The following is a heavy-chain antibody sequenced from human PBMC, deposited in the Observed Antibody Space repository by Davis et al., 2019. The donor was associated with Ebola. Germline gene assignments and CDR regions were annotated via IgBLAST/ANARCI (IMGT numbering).Heavy chain of an antibody. D-gene: IGHD2-8*01. Sequence: GESLKISCAASGFTFSNAWMNWVRQAPGKGLEWVGRIKSKTDGGTTDYAAPVKGRFTIPRDDSKNTLYLQMNSLKTEDTAVYYCTTDGPDIVLMVYAISGMDVWGQGTTVTVSS. CDR2: IKSKTDGGTT. CDR1: GFTFSNAW. CDR3: TTDGPDIVLMVYAISGMDV. J-gene: IGHJ6*02. V-gene: IGHV3-15*07.